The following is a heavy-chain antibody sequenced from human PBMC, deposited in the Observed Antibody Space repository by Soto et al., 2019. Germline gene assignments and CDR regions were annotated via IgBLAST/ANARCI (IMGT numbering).Heavy chain of an antibody. D-gene: IGHD2-15*01. CDR2: IYYSGST. CDR3: ARDRGGSGYYYYGLDV. Sequence: QVQLQESGPGLVKPSQTLSLTCTVSGGSISSGGYYWSWIRQHPGKGLEWIGYIYYSGSTYYKPSLKSRVTISVDTSKNQFSLKLSSVTAADTAVYYCARDRGGSGYYYYGLDVWGQGTTVTVSS. CDR1: GGSISSGGYY. V-gene: IGHV4-31*03. J-gene: IGHJ6*02.